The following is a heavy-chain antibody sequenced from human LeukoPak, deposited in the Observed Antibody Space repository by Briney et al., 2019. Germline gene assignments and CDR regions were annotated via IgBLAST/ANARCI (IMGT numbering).Heavy chain of an antibody. D-gene: IGHD1-26*01. CDR3: ARAKYSGTYGGFDY. Sequence: ASVKVSCKASGYTFTAYYIHWVRQAPGQGLEWMGRINTNTGNPTYAQGFTGRFVFSLDTSVSTAYLQISSLKAEDTAVYYCARAKYSGTYGGFDYWGQGTLVAVSS. V-gene: IGHV7-4-1*02. J-gene: IGHJ4*02. CDR1: GYTFTAYY. CDR2: INTNTGNP.